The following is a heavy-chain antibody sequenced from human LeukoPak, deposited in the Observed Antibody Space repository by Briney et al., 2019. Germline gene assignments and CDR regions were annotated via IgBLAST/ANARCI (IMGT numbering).Heavy chain of an antibody. J-gene: IGHJ4*02. CDR1: GGSISSYY. Sequence: SETLSLTCTVSGGSISSYYWSWIWQPPGKRLEWIGYIYYSGSTNYNPSLKSRVTISVDTSKNQFSLKLSSVTAADTAVYYCARYYYGSGSYYNIAYFDYWGQGTLVTVSS. CDR3: ARYYYGSGSYYNIAYFDY. D-gene: IGHD3-10*01. V-gene: IGHV4-59*01. CDR2: IYYSGST.